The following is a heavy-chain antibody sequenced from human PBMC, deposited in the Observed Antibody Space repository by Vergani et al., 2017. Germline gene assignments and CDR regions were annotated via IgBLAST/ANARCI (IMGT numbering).Heavy chain of an antibody. CDR1: GFTFSSYE. J-gene: IGHJ6*03. CDR2: ISSSGSTI. V-gene: IGHV3-48*03. CDR3: ARVTKEWFNYYYYMDV. D-gene: IGHD3-3*01. Sequence: EVQLVESGGGLVQPGGSLRLSCAASGFTFSSYEMNWVRQAPGKGLEWVSYISSSGSTIYYADSVKGRFTISRDNAKNSLYLQMNSLRAEDTAVYYCARVTKEWFNYYYYMDVWGKGP.